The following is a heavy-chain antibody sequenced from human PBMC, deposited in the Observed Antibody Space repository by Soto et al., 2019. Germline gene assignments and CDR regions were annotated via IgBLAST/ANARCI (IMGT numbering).Heavy chain of an antibody. Sequence: QVQLVQSGDEVKKPGASVKVSCRASGYTFTSYGVSWVRQAPGQGLEWMGWVSAFNGQTNYIQKVQGRGTLTTEASTSTAYMEPRRLRSADTAVYYCARGGDYYYGLAVWGQGTTVTVSS. CDR1: GYTFTSYG. J-gene: IGHJ6*02. V-gene: IGHV1-18*01. CDR3: ARGGDYYYGLAV. CDR2: VSAFNGQT. D-gene: IGHD3-16*01.